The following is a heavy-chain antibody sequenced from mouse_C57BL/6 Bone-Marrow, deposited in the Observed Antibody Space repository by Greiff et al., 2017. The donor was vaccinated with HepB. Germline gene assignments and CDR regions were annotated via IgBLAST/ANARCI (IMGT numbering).Heavy chain of an antibody. CDR2: INYDGSST. J-gene: IGHJ2*01. CDR3: ARGYYGSRGYFDY. Sequence: EVKLMESEGGLVQPGSSMKLSCTASGFTFSDYYMAWVRQVPEKGLEWVANINYDGSSTYYLDSLKSRFIISRDNAKNILYLQMSSLKSEDTATYYCARGYYGSRGYFDYWGQGTTLTVSS. V-gene: IGHV5-16*01. D-gene: IGHD1-1*01. CDR1: GFTFSDYY.